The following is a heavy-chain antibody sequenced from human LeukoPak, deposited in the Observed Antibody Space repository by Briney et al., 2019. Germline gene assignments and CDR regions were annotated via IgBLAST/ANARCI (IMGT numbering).Heavy chain of an antibody. CDR1: GFTFDDYA. V-gene: IGHV3-9*01. J-gene: IGHJ4*02. CDR3: AKGRDVYFDY. CDR2: ISWNSGSI. Sequence: PGRSLRLSCAASGFTFDDYAMHWVRQAPGKGLEWVSGISWNSGSIGYADSVKGRFTISRDNAKNSLYLQMNSLRAEDTALYYRAKGRDVYFDYWGQGTLVTVSS.